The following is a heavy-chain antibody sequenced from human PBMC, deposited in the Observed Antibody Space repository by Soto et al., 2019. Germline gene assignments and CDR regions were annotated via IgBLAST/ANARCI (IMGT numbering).Heavy chain of an antibody. V-gene: IGHV5-51*01. CDR3: ARHDCSSTSCYIARRGFAYMVRGVTGGFDY. CDR2: IYPGDSDT. J-gene: IGHJ4*02. Sequence: GESLRISCKGSGYSFTSYWIGWVRQMPGKGLEWMGIIYPGDSDTRYSPSFQGQVTISADKSISTAYLQWSSLKASDTAMYYCARHDCSSTSCYIARRGFAYMVRGVTGGFDYRGKGTLVTVSS. D-gene: IGHD2-2*02. CDR1: GYSFTSYW.